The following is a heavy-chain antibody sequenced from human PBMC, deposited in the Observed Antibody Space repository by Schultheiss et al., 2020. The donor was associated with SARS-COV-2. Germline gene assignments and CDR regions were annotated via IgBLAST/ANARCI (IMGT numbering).Heavy chain of an antibody. CDR3: ARDKDGDLDY. D-gene: IGHD4-17*01. CDR2: IYSSGSTT. V-gene: IGHV4-4*07. CDR1: GGSISSYY. Sequence: SETLSLTCTVSGGSISSYYWSWIRQPAGKGLEWIGRIYSSGSTTNYNPSLKSRVTMSVDTSKNQFSLKFRSVTAADTAVYYCARDKDGDLDYWGQGTLVTVSS. J-gene: IGHJ4*02.